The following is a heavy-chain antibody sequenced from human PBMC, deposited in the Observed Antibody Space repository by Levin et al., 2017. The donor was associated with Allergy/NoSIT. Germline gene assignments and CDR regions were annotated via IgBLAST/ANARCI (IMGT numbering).Heavy chain of an antibody. CDR2: IYYSGST. V-gene: IGHV4-59*01. D-gene: IGHD2-15*01. J-gene: IGHJ4*02. Sequence: GSLRLSCTVSGGSISSYYWSWIRQPPGKGLEWIGYIYYSGSTNYNPSLKSRVTISVDTSKNQFSLKLSSVTAADTAVYYCARDDGSCPVGYWGQGTLVTVSS. CDR1: GGSISSYY. CDR3: ARDDGSCPVGY.